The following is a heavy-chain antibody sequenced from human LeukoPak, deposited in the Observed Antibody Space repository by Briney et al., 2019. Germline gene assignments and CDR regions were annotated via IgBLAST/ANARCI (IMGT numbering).Heavy chain of an antibody. CDR2: IKSKTDGGTT. J-gene: IGHJ4*02. V-gene: IGHV3-15*01. D-gene: IGHD3-3*01. CDR3: TTAGGYDFWNGYPQKD. Sequence: PGGSLRLSCAASGFTFSNAWMSWVRQAPGKGLEWVGRIKSKTDGGTTDYAAPVKGRFTISRDDSKNTLYLEMNSLKTEDTAVYYCTTAGGYDFWNGYPQKDWGQGTLVTVSS. CDR1: GFTFSNAW.